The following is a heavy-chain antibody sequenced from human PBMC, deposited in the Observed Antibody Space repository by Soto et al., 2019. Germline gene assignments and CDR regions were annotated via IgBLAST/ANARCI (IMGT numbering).Heavy chain of an antibody. V-gene: IGHV4-31*03. CDR3: ARGDGPSITSFGVVTPYYYYMDV. CDR2: IYYSGST. Sequence: SETLSLTCTVSGGSISSGGYYWSWIRQHPGKGLEWIGYIYYSGSTYYNPSLKSRVTISVDTSKNQFSLKLSSVTAADTAVYYCARGDGPSITSFGVVTPYYYYMDVWGKGTTVTVSS. D-gene: IGHD3-3*01. J-gene: IGHJ6*03. CDR1: GGSISSGGYY.